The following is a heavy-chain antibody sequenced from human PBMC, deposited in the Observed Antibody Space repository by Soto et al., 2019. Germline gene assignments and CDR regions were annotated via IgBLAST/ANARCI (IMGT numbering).Heavy chain of an antibody. J-gene: IGHJ6*02. Sequence: GGSLRLSCAASGFTFGTFGMHWVRQAPGKGLEWVAIIWDDGNNKYYTDSVRGRFIISRDNSKSRLYLQMNSLRAEDTAVYYFAKALPQLPRGYSYSYYYYGMDVWGQGTTVTVSS. CDR3: AKALPQLPRGYSYSYYYYGMDV. V-gene: IGHV3-33*06. CDR1: GFTFGTFG. CDR2: IWDDGNNK. D-gene: IGHD5-18*01.